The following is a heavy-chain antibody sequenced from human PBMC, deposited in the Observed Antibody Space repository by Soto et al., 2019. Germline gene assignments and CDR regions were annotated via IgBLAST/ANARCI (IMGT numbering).Heavy chain of an antibody. CDR2: IKSKTDGGTT. Sequence: PGGSLRLSCAASGFTFSNAWMNWVRQAPGKGLEWVGRIKSKTDGGTTDYAAPVKGRFTISRDDSKNTLYLQMNSLKTEDTAVYYCTRPYLGRFLEWLPRPANYYYGMDVWGQGTTVTVSS. CDR1: GFTFSNAW. CDR3: TRPYLGRFLEWLPRPANYYYGMDV. D-gene: IGHD3-3*01. V-gene: IGHV3-15*07. J-gene: IGHJ6*02.